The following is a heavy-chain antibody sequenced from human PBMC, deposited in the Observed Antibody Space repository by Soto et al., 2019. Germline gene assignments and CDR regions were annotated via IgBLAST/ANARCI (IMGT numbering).Heavy chain of an antibody. V-gene: IGHV3-23*01. Sequence: GGSLRLACAASGFIFSSYAMSWVRQAPGKGLEWVSAISGSGGSTYYADSVKGRFTISRDNSKNTLYLQMNSLRAEDTAVYYCAKEKISTSCRNWFAPWGQGTLVTAPQ. D-gene: IGHD2-2*01. CDR1: GFIFSSYA. CDR3: AKEKISTSCRNWFAP. CDR2: ISGSGGST. J-gene: IGHJ5*02.